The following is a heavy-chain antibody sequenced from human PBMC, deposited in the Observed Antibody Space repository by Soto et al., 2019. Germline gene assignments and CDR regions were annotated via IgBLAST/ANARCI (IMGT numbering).Heavy chain of an antibody. D-gene: IGHD2-15*01. CDR2: IYHSGST. Sequence: QLQLQESGSGLVKPSQTLSLTCAVSGGSISSGGYSWSWIRQPPGKGLEWIGYIYHSGSTYYNPSLKSRVTISVDRSKNQFSLKLSSVTAADTAVYYCARGVGYCSGGSCSDYFDYWGQGTLLTVSS. CDR3: ARGVGYCSGGSCSDYFDY. CDR1: GGSISSGGYS. V-gene: IGHV4-30-2*01. J-gene: IGHJ4*02.